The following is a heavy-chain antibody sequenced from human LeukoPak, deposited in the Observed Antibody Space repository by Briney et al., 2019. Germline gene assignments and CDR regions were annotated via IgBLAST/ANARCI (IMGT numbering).Heavy chain of an antibody. D-gene: IGHD3-22*01. CDR3: AKDSSVYHYDSRTLHY. CDR2: IRYDGSNK. J-gene: IGHJ4*02. CDR1: GFTFSSYG. Sequence: GGSLRLSCAASGFTFSSYGMHWVRQAPGKGLEWVAVIRYDGSNKYYADSVKGRFTISRDNSKNTLYLQMNSLRAEDTAVYYCAKDSSVYHYDSRTLHYWGQGTLVTVSS. V-gene: IGHV3-30*02.